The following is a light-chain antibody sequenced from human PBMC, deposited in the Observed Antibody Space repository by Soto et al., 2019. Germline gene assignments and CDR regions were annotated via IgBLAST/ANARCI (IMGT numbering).Light chain of an antibody. Sequence: QSVLTQPASVSGSPGQSITISCAGTSSDIGGYNYVSWYQQHPGKAPKVMIYEVSNRPSGVSNRFSGSKSGNTASLTISGLQAEDEAHYYCCSLVGSNNYVFGNGTKVTVL. CDR1: SSDIGGYNY. CDR2: EVS. V-gene: IGLV2-14*01. J-gene: IGLJ1*01. CDR3: CSLVGSNNYV.